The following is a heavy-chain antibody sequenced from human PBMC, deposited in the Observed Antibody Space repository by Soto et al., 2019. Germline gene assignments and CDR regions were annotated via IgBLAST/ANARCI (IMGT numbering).Heavy chain of an antibody. CDR2: ISSSGSTI. J-gene: IGHJ4*02. CDR3: ASVDYDSSGYPLTVDY. CDR1: GFTFSDYY. Sequence: NPVGSLRLSCAASGFTFSDYYMSWIRQAPGKGLEWVSYISSSGSTIYYADSVKGRFTISRDNAKNSLYLQMNSLRAEDTAVYYCASVDYDSSGYPLTVDYWGQGTLVTAPQ. D-gene: IGHD3-22*01. V-gene: IGHV3-11*01.